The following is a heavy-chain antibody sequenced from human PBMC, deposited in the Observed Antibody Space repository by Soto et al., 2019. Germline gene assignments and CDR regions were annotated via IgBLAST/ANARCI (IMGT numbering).Heavy chain of an antibody. J-gene: IGHJ4*02. Sequence: SVKVSCKASGRTFNNYAISWVRQAPGIGVEWLGVIIPIGGTPEHAQKFQGRVTISADESTNTAYMELSSLRSADTAVYYCARDMPYGAGSLAGCDYWGQGILVTVSS. V-gene: IGHV1-69*13. CDR2: IIPIGGTP. D-gene: IGHD1-26*01. CDR1: GRTFNNYA. CDR3: ARDMPYGAGSLAGCDY.